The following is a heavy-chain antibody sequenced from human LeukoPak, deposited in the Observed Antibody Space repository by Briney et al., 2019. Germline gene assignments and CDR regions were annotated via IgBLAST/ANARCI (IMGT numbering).Heavy chain of an antibody. CDR1: GFTFSSYA. CDR2: ISYDGSNK. D-gene: IGHD3-9*01. V-gene: IGHV3-30*04. CDR3: ARVVGFGQSFDWLSIRFDP. J-gene: IGHJ5*02. Sequence: PGGSLRLSCAASGFTFSSYAMHWVRQAPGKGLEWVAVISYDGSNKYYADSVKGRFTISRDNSKNTLYLQMNSLRAEDTAVYYCARVVGFGQSFDWLSIRFDPWGQGTLVTVSS.